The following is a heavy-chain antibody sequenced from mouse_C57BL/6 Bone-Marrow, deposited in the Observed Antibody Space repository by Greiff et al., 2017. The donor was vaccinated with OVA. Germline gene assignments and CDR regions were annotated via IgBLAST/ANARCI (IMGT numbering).Heavy chain of an antibody. CDR3: ARDKGYYAPDY. Sequence: EVQRVESGGGLVKPGGSLKLSCAASGFTFSSYAMSWVRQTPEKRLEWVATISDGGSYTYYPDNVKGRFTISRDNAKNNLYLQMSHLKSEDTAMYYCARDKGYYAPDYWGKGTTLTVSS. CDR2: ISDGGSYT. V-gene: IGHV5-4*01. J-gene: IGHJ2*01. CDR1: GFTFSSYA. D-gene: IGHD2-1*01.